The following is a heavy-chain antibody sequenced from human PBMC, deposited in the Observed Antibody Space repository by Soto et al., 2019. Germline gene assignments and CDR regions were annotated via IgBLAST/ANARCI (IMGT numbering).Heavy chain of an antibody. CDR1: GFTFSSYS. J-gene: IGHJ5*02. CDR2: ISSSSSTI. Sequence: GGSLRLSCAASGFTFSSYSMNWVRQAPGKGLEWVSYISSSSSTIYYADSVKGRFTISRDNAKNSLYLQMNSLRAEDTAVYYCARAITLLDPWGQGTLVTVSS. V-gene: IGHV3-48*01. D-gene: IGHD3-10*01. CDR3: ARAITLLDP.